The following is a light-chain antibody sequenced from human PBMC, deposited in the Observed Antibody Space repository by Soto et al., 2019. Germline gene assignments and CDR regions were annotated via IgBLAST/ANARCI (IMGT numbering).Light chain of an antibody. CDR1: ESLVYSDGNTY. CDR2: KVS. V-gene: IGKV2-30*01. CDR3: MQGTHWPET. Sequence: DVVMTQSPLSLPVTLGQPASISCRSSESLVYSDGNTYLNWFQQRPGQSPRRLFYKVSNRDSGVPDRVSGSGSGTDFTLKISRVEAEDVGLYYCMQGTHWPETFGQGTKVEIK. J-gene: IGKJ1*01.